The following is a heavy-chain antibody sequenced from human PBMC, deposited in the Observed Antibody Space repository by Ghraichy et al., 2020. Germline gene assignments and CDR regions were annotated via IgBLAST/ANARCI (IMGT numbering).Heavy chain of an antibody. D-gene: IGHD6-19*01. V-gene: IGHV4-39*01. CDR3: ARWGSSGWYYFDY. CDR1: GGSISSSSYY. Sequence: SETLSLTCTVSGGSISSSSYYWGWIRQPPGKGLEWIGSIYYSGSTYYNPSLKSRVTISVDTSKNQFSLKLSSVTAADTAVYYCARWGSSGWYYFDYWGQGTLVTVSS. J-gene: IGHJ4*02. CDR2: IYYSGST.